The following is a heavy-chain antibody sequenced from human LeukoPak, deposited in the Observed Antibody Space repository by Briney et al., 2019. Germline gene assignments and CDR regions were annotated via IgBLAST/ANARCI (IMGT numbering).Heavy chain of an antibody. J-gene: IGHJ5*02. CDR3: ARDTYCSSTSRPFYDFWSGYYLGPWFDP. CDR2: ISAYNGNT. D-gene: IGHD3-3*01. V-gene: IGHV1-18*01. Sequence: ASVKVSCKASGYTFTSYGISWVRQALGQGLEWMGWISAYNGNTNYAQKLQGRVTMTTDTSTSTAYMELRSLRSDDTAVYYCARDTYCSSTSRPFYDFWSGYYLGPWFDPWGQGTLVTVSS. CDR1: GYTFTSYG.